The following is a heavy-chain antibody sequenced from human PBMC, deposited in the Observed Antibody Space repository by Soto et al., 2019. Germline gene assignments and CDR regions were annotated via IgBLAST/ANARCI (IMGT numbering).Heavy chain of an antibody. Sequence: ASVKVSCKASGYTFTGYYMHWVRQAPGQGLEWMGWINPNSGGTNYAQKFQGRVTMTRDTSISTAYMELSRLRSDDTAVYYCASLDIAAAGTPFDYWGQEPWSPSPQ. J-gene: IGHJ4*01. CDR1: GYTFTGYY. D-gene: IGHD6-13*01. CDR2: INPNSGGT. V-gene: IGHV1-2*02. CDR3: ASLDIAAAGTPFDY.